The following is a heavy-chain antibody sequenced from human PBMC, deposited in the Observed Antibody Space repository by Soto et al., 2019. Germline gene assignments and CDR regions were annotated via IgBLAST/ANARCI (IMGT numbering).Heavy chain of an antibody. V-gene: IGHV4-59*01. Sequence: QVQLQESGPGLVKPSETLSLTCTVSGGSISSYYWSWIRQPPGKGLEWIGYIYYSGSTNYNPSLKSRVTISADTSKNQFSLKLSSVTAADTAVYYCARDWLVGYSSSRWYYGMDVWGQGTTVTVSS. CDR3: ARDWLVGYSSSRWYYGMDV. J-gene: IGHJ6*02. CDR2: IYYSGST. D-gene: IGHD6-13*01. CDR1: GGSISSYY.